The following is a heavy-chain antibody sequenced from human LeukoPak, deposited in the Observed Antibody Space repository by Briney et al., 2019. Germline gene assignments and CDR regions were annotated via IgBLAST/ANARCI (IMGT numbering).Heavy chain of an antibody. CDR1: GYTFNGYY. CDR2: INPNSGGT. CDR3: ARDRPRGGGYDFWSGYPH. V-gene: IGHV1-2*02. Sequence: ASVKVSCKASGYTFNGYYVHWVRQAPGQGLEWMGWINPNSGGTNYAQKFQGRVTMTRDTPISTAYMELSRLRSDDTAVYYCARDRPRGGGYDFWSGYPHWGQGTLVTVSS. D-gene: IGHD3-3*01. J-gene: IGHJ4*02.